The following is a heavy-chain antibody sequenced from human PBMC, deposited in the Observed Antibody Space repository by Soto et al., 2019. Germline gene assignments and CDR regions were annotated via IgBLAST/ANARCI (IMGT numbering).Heavy chain of an antibody. V-gene: IGHV4-34*01. Sequence: SETLSLTCAVYGGSFSGYYWSWIRQPPGKGLEWIGEINHSGSTNYNPSLKSRVTISVDTSKNPFSLKLSSVTAADTAVYYCAIYSGSYSYYYYYYMDVWGKGTTVTVSS. CDR3: AIYSGSYSYYYYYYMDV. D-gene: IGHD1-26*01. CDR1: GGSFSGYY. CDR2: INHSGST. J-gene: IGHJ6*03.